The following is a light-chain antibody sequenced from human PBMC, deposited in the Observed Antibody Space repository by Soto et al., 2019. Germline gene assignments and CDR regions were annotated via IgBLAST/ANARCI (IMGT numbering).Light chain of an antibody. CDR3: MQGAHWPLT. CDR1: QSLGCTDGYTY. V-gene: IGKV2-30*01. Sequence: DVVMTQSPLSLPVTLGQPASISCRSSQSLGCTDGYTYLSWFQQRPGQSPRRLIYKVSNRDSGVPDRFSGSGSGTDFTLKISRVEAEDVGIYYCMQGAHWPLTFGGGTKVDIK. CDR2: KVS. J-gene: IGKJ4*01.